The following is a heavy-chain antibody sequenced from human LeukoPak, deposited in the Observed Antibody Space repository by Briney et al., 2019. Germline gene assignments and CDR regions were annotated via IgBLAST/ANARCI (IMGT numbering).Heavy chain of an antibody. CDR3: ARAGSSWSYDY. D-gene: IGHD6-13*01. CDR2: IYYFGST. V-gene: IGHV4-59*01. Sequence: SETLSLTCTVSGGSISSYHWSWIRQPPGKGLEWLGHIYYFGSTNYNPSLKNRVTMSVDTSKSQFSLKLTPLTAADTAVYYCARAGSSWSYDYWDQGTLVTVSS. J-gene: IGHJ4*02. CDR1: GGSISSYH.